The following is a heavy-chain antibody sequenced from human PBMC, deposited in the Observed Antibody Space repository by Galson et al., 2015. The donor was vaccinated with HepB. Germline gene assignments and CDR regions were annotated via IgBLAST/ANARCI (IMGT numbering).Heavy chain of an antibody. D-gene: IGHD2/OR15-2a*01. V-gene: IGHV3-23*01. CDR2: ISGSGITT. CDR3: ARGPFLLPTEYFDY. J-gene: IGHJ4*02. Sequence: SLRLSCATSGFTFSMYAMSWVRLTPGKGLEWVSHISGSGITTYYADSVKGRFTTSRDNAKNTVYLQTTNLRVEDTAIYFCARGPFLLPTEYFDYWGQGTQVTVAS. CDR1: GFTFSMYA.